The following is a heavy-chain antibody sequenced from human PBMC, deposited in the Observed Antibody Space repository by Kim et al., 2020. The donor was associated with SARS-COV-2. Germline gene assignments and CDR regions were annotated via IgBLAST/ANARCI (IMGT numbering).Heavy chain of an antibody. CDR2: MNPNRGNT. Sequence: ASVKVSCKASGYTFTSYDINWVRQATGQGLEWMGWMNPNRGNTCYAQKFQGRVTMTRHTSISPAYMDLSRLRSVVTAVFYFSRAKLVHGVFSFSSYMLVW. V-gene: IGHV1-8*01. J-gene: IGHJ6*03. CDR1: GYTFTSYD. CDR3: SRAKLVHGVFSFSSYMLV. D-gene: IGHD3-10*01.